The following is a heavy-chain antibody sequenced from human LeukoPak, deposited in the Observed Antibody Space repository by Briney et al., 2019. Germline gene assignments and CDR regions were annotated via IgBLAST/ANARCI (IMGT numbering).Heavy chain of an antibody. CDR1: GFTFSSYS. CDR2: ISSSSSYI. Sequence: PGGSLRLSCAASGFTFSSYSMNWVRQAPGKGVEWVSSISSSSSYIYYADSVKGRFTISRDNAKNSLYLQMNSLRAEDTAVYYCARARQATVDFDYWGQGTLVTVSS. D-gene: IGHD4-23*01. J-gene: IGHJ4*02. V-gene: IGHV3-21*01. CDR3: ARARQATVDFDY.